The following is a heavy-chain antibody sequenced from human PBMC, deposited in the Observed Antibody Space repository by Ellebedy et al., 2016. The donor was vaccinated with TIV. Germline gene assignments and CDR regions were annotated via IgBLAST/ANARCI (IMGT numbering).Heavy chain of an antibody. V-gene: IGHV3-30-3*01. CDR1: GFTFSSYA. CDR2: ISYDGSNK. CDR3: ARDEDGDNFDY. Sequence: GESLKISCAASGFTFSSYAMHWVRQAPGKGLEWVAVISYDGSNKYYADSVKGRFTISRDNSKNTLYLQMNSLRAEDTAVYYCARDEDGDNFDYWGQGTLVTVSS. J-gene: IGHJ4*02.